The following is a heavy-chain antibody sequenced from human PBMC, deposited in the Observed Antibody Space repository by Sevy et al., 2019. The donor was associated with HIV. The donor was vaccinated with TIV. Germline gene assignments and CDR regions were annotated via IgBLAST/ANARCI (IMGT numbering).Heavy chain of an antibody. CDR2: ISYSGST. Sequence: SETLSLTCTVSGGSISGYYWSWFRQPPGKGLEWIGYISYSGSTNYNPSLKSRVTISVDTSKNEFSLKLSSVTAADTAVYYCARSRVITGTFDYWGQRTLVTVSS. J-gene: IGHJ4*02. V-gene: IGHV4-59*01. CDR3: ARSRVITGTFDY. CDR1: GGSISGYY. D-gene: IGHD1-20*01.